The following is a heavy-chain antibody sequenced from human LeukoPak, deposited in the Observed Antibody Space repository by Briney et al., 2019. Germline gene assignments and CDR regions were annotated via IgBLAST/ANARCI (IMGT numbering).Heavy chain of an antibody. Sequence: ASVKVSCKASGYTFTGYYMHWVRQAPGQGFEWMGWINPNSGGTNYAQKFQGRVTMTRDTSISTAYMELSSLRSEDTAVYFCARLSQYSMTPHRSGLHYWGQGTLVIVSS. CDR3: ARLSQYSMTPHRSGLHY. V-gene: IGHV1-2*02. D-gene: IGHD1-14*01. J-gene: IGHJ4*02. CDR2: INPNSGGT. CDR1: GYTFTGYY.